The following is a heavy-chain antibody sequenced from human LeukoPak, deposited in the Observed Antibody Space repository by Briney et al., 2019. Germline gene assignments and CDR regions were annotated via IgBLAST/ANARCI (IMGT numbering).Heavy chain of an antibody. V-gene: IGHV4-61*02. CDR2: IYTSGST. D-gene: IGHD6-13*01. CDR3: ARHESIAAAGDAFDI. J-gene: IGHJ3*02. Sequence: SETLSLTCTVSGGSISSGSYYWSWIRQPAGKGLEWIGRIYTSGSTNYNPSLKSRVTISVDTSKNQFSLKLSSVTAADTAVYYCARHESIAAAGDAFDIWGQGTMVTVSS. CDR1: GGSISSGSYY.